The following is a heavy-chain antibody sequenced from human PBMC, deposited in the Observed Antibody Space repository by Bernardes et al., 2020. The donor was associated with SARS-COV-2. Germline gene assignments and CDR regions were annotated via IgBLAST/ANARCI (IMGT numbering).Heavy chain of an antibody. D-gene: IGHD2-15*01. V-gene: IGHV4-34*01. CDR1: GGSFSGYY. J-gene: IGHJ6*02. CDR2: INHSGST. Sequence: SETLSLTCAVYGGSFSGYYWSWIRQPPGKGLEWIGEINHSGSTNYNPSLKSRVTISVDTSKNQFSLKLSSVTAADTAVYYCARDGCSGGSCYLSRGYYGMDVWGQGTTVTVSS. CDR3: ARDGCSGGSCYLSRGYYGMDV.